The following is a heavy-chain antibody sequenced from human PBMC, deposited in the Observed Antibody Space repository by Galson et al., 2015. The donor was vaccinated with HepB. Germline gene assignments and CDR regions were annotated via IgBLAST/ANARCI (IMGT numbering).Heavy chain of an antibody. V-gene: IGHV1-2*06. D-gene: IGHD1-1*01. CDR1: GYTFTGYY. CDR3: ARDTGTTRGWFDP. Sequence: SVKVSCKASGYTFTGYYMHWVRQAPGQGLEWMGRINPNSGGTNYAQKFQGRVTMTRDTSISTAYVELSRLRSDDTAVYYCARDTGTTRGWFDPWGQGTLVTVSS. CDR2: INPNSGGT. J-gene: IGHJ5*02.